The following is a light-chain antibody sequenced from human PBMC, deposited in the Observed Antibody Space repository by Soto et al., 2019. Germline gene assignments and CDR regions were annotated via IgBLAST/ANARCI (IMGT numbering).Light chain of an antibody. V-gene: IGLV4-69*01. CDR1: SGHSSYA. CDR2: LNSDGSH. Sequence: QPVLTQSPSASASLGASVKLTCTLSSGHSSYAIAWHQQQPEKGPRYLMKLNSDGSHSKGAGIPDRFSGSSSGAERYLTISSLQSEDEADYYCQTWGTGIPVVFGGGTKVTVL. CDR3: QTWGTGIPVV. J-gene: IGLJ2*01.